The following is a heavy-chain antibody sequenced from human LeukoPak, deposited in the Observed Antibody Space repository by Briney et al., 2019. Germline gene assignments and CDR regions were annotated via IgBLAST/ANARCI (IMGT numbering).Heavy chain of an antibody. CDR3: AKADSFTVTTSFDY. CDR2: IWDDGRKK. J-gene: IGHJ4*02. V-gene: IGHV3-33*06. Sequence: GGSLRLSCAASGFTFRSYGMNWVRQGPGKGLEWVAVIWDDGRKKYYADPVKGRFTISRDNSKNTLFLQMNSLRAEDAAVYYCAKADSFTVTTSFDYWGQGTLVTVSS. D-gene: IGHD4-17*01. CDR1: GFTFRSYG.